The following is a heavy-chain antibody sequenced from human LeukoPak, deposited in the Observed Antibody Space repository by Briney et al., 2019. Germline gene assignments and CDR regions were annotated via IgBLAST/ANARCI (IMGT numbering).Heavy chain of an antibody. Sequence: ASVKVSCKASGGTFSSYAISWVRQAPGQGLEWMGGIIPIFGTANYAQKFQGRVTITADESTSTAYMELSSLRSEDTAVYYCARDLQVGSSWSYGMDVWGQGTTVTVSS. CDR3: ARDLQVGSSWSYGMDV. D-gene: IGHD6-13*01. J-gene: IGHJ6*02. V-gene: IGHV1-69*13. CDR1: GGTFSSYA. CDR2: IIPIFGTA.